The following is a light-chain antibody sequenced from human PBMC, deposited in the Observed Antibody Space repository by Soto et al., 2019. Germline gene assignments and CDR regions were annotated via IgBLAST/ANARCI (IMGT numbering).Light chain of an antibody. CDR2: LGS. Sequence: DIVMTQSPLSLPVTPGEPASISCRSSQSLLHSNGYNYLDWYLQKPGQSPQLLIYLGSDRASGVPDRFSGSGSGTDFTLKISRVEVEDVGVYYCVQALQTPWTFGQGTKVEIK. CDR1: QSLLHSNGYNY. J-gene: IGKJ1*01. V-gene: IGKV2-28*01. CDR3: VQALQTPWT.